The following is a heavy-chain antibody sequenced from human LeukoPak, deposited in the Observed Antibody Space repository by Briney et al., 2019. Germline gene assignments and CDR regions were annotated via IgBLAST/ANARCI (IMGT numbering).Heavy chain of an antibody. J-gene: IGHJ4*02. D-gene: IGHD3-22*01. CDR3: AREHYYDSTAYLD. V-gene: IGHV4-38-2*02. CDR2: IYHTGSS. Sequence: SETLSLTCTVSGYSIRSPYYWGWIRQSPGKGLDWIGSIYHTGSSYYNPSLQSRVTMLLDTSKNLFSLRLSSVTATDTAVYYCAREHYYDSTAYLDWGQGTLVTVSS. CDR1: GYSIRSPYY.